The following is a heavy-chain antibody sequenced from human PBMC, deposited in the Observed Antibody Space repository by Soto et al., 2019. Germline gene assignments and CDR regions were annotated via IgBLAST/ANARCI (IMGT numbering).Heavy chain of an antibody. CDR1: GGSISSGDYY. Sequence: QVQLQESGPGLVKPSQTLSLTCTVSGGSISSGDYYWKWIRQHPGKGLEWIGYIYYSESTYYNPSLKSRVTISVDTSRSQFSLKLRSVTAADTAVYYCARAHLRSIFFAYGMDVWGQGTTVTVSS. CDR3: ARAHLRSIFFAYGMDV. D-gene: IGHD3-3*02. J-gene: IGHJ6*02. V-gene: IGHV4-31*03. CDR2: IYYSEST.